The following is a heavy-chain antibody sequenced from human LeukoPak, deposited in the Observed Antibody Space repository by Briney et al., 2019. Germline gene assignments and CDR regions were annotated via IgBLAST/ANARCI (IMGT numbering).Heavy chain of an antibody. CDR1: GGSISSYY. CDR3: ARAPQYSPDY. D-gene: IGHD5-18*01. CDR2: IYYSGST. V-gene: IGHV4-59*01. J-gene: IGHJ4*02. Sequence: SETLSLTCTVSGGSISSYYWSWIRQPPGKGLEWIGYIYYSGSTNYNPSLKSRVTISVDTSKNQFSLKLSSVTAADTAVYYCARAPQYSPDYWGQGTLVTVSS.